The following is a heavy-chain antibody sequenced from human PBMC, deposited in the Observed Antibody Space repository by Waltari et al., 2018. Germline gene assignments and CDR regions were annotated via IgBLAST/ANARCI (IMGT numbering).Heavy chain of an antibody. CDR1: GYSFTSYW. D-gene: IGHD3-9*01. J-gene: IGHJ4*02. CDR2: IYPGDSDT. V-gene: IGHV5-51*01. CDR3: ARYVERYDILTGYFDY. Sequence: EVQLVQSGAEVKKHGESLKISCKGSGYSFTSYWIGWVRQLPGKGLEWMGIIYPGDSDTRYSPSFQGQVTISADKSISTAYLQWSSLKASDTAMYYCARYVERYDILTGYFDYWGQGTLVTVSS.